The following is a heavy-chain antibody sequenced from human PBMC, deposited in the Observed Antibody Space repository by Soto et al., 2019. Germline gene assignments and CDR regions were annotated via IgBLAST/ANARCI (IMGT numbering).Heavy chain of an antibody. J-gene: IGHJ4*02. CDR1: GYTFTGYY. Sequence: QVQLVQSGAEVKKPGASVKVSCKASGYTFTGYYMHWVRQAPGQGLEWMGWINPNSGDTNYAQKFQGRVTMTRDTSISTAYMDLSSLRSDDTAVYYCARGPGIAAAGKCDYWGQGTLLTVSS. V-gene: IGHV1-2*02. CDR2: INPNSGDT. CDR3: ARGPGIAAAGKCDY. D-gene: IGHD6-13*01.